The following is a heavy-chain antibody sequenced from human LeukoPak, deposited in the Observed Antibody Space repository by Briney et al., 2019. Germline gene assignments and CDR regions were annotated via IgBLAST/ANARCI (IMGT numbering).Heavy chain of an antibody. J-gene: IGHJ6*04. CDR2: IIPIFGTA. Sequence: SVKVSCKASGGTFSSYAISWVRQAPGQGLEWMGGIIPIFGTANYAQKFQGRVTITADESTNTAYMELSSLRSEDTAVYYCARDYPGYGDYVFLYYYGMDVWGKGTTVTVSS. CDR3: ARDYPGYGDYVFLYYYGMDV. D-gene: IGHD4-17*01. CDR1: GGTFSSYA. V-gene: IGHV1-69*01.